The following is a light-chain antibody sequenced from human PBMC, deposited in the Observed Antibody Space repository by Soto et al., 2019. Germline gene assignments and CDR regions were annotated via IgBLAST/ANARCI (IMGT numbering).Light chain of an antibody. CDR3: QQRSNWPPIT. J-gene: IGKJ5*01. CDR1: LRVSSY. CDR2: DAS. Sequence: EIELTLSPSTLSLSTGERATLSCGASLRVSSYLAWYQQKPGQAPRLLIYDASNRATGIPARFSGSGSGTDFTLTISSREHEDFAVYYCQQRSNWPPITFGQGTRLEI. V-gene: IGKV3-11*01.